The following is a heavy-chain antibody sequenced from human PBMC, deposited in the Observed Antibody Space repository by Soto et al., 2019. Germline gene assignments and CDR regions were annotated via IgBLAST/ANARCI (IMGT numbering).Heavy chain of an antibody. CDR1: GFTFDDYA. V-gene: IGHV3-9*01. CDR3: AKDSWQWLAQEGAFDI. J-gene: IGHJ3*02. Sequence: EVQLVESGGGLVQPGRSLRLSCAASGFTFDDYAMHWVRQAPGKGLEWVSGISWNSGSIGYADSVKGRFTISRDNAKNSLYLQMNSLRAEDTALYYCAKDSWQWLAQEGAFDIWGQGTMVTVSS. D-gene: IGHD6-19*01. CDR2: ISWNSGSI.